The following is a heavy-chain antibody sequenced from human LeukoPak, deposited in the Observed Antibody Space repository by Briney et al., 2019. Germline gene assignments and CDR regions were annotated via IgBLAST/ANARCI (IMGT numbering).Heavy chain of an antibody. CDR3: ARDGGYSYGNDAFDI. CDR2: IRNDGSNH. CDR1: VFTFSHHG. D-gene: IGHD5-18*01. J-gene: IGHJ3*02. Sequence: GGSLRLSCAASVFTFSHHGMHWVRQAPGKGLEWVAFIRNDGSNHYYADSVKGRFTISRENAKNSLYLKMSSLRAEDRAVYYCARDGGYSYGNDAFDIWGQGTMVTVSS. V-gene: IGHV3-30*02.